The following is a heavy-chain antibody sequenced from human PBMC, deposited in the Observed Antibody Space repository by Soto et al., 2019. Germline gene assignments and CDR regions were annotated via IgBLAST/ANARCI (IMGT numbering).Heavy chain of an antibody. CDR2: IYHTGSI. CDR3: AKLSAAERDSSFIIVFDS. Sequence: SETLSLTCTVSGVSMSGHFWNWIRQTPGRGLEWIGYIYHTGSIQYNPSLKSRVTMSIDTSKSQFSLKLKSVTAADTATYYCAKLSAAERDSSFIIVFDSWGQVALFTVSS. D-gene: IGHD2-15*01. CDR1: GVSMSGHF. J-gene: IGHJ4*02. V-gene: IGHV4-59*11.